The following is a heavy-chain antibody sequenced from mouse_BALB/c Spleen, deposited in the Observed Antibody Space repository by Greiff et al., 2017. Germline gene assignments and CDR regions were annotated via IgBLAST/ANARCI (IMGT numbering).Heavy chain of an antibody. CDR3: ATRFITTVVANDYAMDY. Sequence: EVQLQESGPELVKPGASVKIPCKASGYTFTDYNMDWVKQSPGKSLEWIGDINPNNGGTIYNQKFKGKATLTVDKSSSTAYMEHRSLTSEDTAVYYCATRFITTVVANDYAMDYWGQGTSVTVSS. CDR2: INPNNGGT. D-gene: IGHD1-1*01. V-gene: IGHV1-18*01. CDR1: GYTFTDYN. J-gene: IGHJ4*01.